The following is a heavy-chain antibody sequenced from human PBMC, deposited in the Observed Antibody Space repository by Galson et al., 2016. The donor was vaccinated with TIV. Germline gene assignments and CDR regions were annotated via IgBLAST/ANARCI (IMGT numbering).Heavy chain of an antibody. CDR2: ISAGGGRT. V-gene: IGHV3-23*01. CDR3: AKMDSSGFDYVRRFDF. CDR1: GFTFSSFA. J-gene: IGHJ4*02. D-gene: IGHD3-22*01. Sequence: SLRLSCAASGFTFSSFAMSWVRQAPGKGLEWVSAISAGGGRTNYADSVKGRFTISRDNPKNTLYLQMSSLRAEDTAVYFCAKMDSSGFDYVRRFDFWGQGTLATVSS.